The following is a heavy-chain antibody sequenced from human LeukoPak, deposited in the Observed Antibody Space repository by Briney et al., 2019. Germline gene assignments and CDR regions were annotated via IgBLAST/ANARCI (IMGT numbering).Heavy chain of an antibody. Sequence: ASVKVSCKVSGYTLTELSMHWVRQAPGKGLEWMGGFDPEDGETIYAQKFQGRVTMTEDTSTDTAYMELSSPRSEDTAVYYCATPSLSSWYFFDYWGQGTLVTVSS. D-gene: IGHD6-13*01. CDR3: ATPSLSSWYFFDY. CDR1: GYTLTELS. V-gene: IGHV1-24*01. CDR2: FDPEDGET. J-gene: IGHJ4*02.